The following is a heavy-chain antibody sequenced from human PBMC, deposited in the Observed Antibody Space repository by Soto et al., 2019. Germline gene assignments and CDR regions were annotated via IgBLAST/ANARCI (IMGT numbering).Heavy chain of an antibody. J-gene: IGHJ6*02. CDR2: IYYSGST. V-gene: IGHV4-30-4*01. CDR3: ARRIHLWPYGMDV. CDR1: GGSISSGDYY. Sequence: QVQLQESGPGLVKPSQTLSLTCTVSGGSISSGDYYWSRIRQPPGKGLEWIGYIYYSGSTYYNPSLKSRVTISLDTSKNQFSLKLTSVTAADTAVYYCARRIHLWPYGMDVWGQGTTVTVSS. D-gene: IGHD5-18*01.